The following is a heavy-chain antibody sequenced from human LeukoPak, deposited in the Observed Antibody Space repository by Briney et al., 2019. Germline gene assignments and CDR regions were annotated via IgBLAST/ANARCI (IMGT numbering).Heavy chain of an antibody. D-gene: IGHD1-26*01. CDR3: ARLRSGSYQLDP. CDR1: GFTVSSNY. V-gene: IGHV3-66*04. CDR2: IYSGGST. J-gene: IGHJ5*02. Sequence: PGRSLRLSCAASGFTVSSNYMSWVRQAPGKGLEWVSVIYSGGSTYYADSVKGRFTISRDNSKNTLYLQMNSLRAEDTAVYYCARLRSGSYQLDPWGQGTLVTVSS.